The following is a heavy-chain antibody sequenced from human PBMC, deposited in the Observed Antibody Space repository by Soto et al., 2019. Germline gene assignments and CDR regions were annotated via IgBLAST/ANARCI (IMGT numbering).Heavy chain of an antibody. CDR2: ISWNSGSI. D-gene: IGHD6-13*01. J-gene: IGHJ4*02. Sequence: EVQLVESGGGLVQPGRSLRLSCAASGFMFDDYAMHWVRQAPGKGLEWVSGISWNSGSIGYVDSVKGRFTISRDNAKNCLYLQMNSLRAEDTALYYCARGGRSSWHRGYFDFWGQGTLVTVSS. CDR1: GFMFDDYA. CDR3: ARGGRSSWHRGYFDF. V-gene: IGHV3-9*01.